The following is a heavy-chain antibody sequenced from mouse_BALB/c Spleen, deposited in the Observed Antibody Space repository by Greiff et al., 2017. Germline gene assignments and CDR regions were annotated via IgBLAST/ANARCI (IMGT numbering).Heavy chain of an antibody. D-gene: IGHD2-1*01. CDR1: GYTFTSYW. V-gene: IGHV1-87*01. J-gene: IGHJ4*01. CDR3: ARMVYGNYDAMDY. Sequence: VQGVESGAELARPGASVKLSCKASGYTFTSYWMQWVKQRPGQGLEWIGAIYPGDGDTMYTQKFKGKATLTADKSSSTAYMQLSSLASEDSAVYYCARMVYGNYDAMDYWGQGTSVTVSS. CDR2: IYPGDGDT.